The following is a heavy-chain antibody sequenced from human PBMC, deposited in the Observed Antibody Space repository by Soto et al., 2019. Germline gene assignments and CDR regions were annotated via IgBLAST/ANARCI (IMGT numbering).Heavy chain of an antibody. CDR1: GGTFTNYA. J-gene: IGHJ5*02. D-gene: IGHD3-3*01. CDR3: ARVMSVSQGYYFWSASSSLNRFDP. Sequence: QVHLVQSGAEVKKPGSSVKVSCKASGGTFTNYAFSWVRQAPGQGLEWMGEIIPIFGTTKYAQKVQDRVTVTADEATTTAYMELSSLGSEDTAVYYCARVMSVSQGYYFWSASSSLNRFDPWGQGTLVTVSS. V-gene: IGHV1-69*01. CDR2: IIPIFGTT.